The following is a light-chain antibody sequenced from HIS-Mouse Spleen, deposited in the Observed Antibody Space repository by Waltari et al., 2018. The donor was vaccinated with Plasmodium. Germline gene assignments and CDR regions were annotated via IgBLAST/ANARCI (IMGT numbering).Light chain of an antibody. CDR1: NIGSKN. CDR2: RDS. CDR3: QVWDSSTV. V-gene: IGLV3-9*01. J-gene: IGLJ3*02. Sequence: SYELTQPLSVSVALGQTARITCGGNNIGSKNVHRYQQKPGQAPVLVIYRDSNRPSGSPERFSGSNTGNTATLTISRAQAGDEADYYCQVWDSSTVFGGGTKLTVL.